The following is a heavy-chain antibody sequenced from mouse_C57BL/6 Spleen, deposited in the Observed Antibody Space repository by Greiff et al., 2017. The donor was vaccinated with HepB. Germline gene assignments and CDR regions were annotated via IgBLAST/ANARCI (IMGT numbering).Heavy chain of an antibody. CDR2: ISSGSSTI. J-gene: IGHJ3*01. CDR1: GFTFSDYG. CDR3: AKGFNYYGSSPFAY. V-gene: IGHV5-17*01. D-gene: IGHD1-1*01. Sequence: EVMLVESGGGLVKPGGSLKLSCAASGFTFSDYGMHWVRQAPEKGLEWVAYISSGSSTIYYADTVKGRFTISRDNAKNTLFLQMTSLRSEDTAMYYCAKGFNYYGSSPFAYWGQGTLVTVSA.